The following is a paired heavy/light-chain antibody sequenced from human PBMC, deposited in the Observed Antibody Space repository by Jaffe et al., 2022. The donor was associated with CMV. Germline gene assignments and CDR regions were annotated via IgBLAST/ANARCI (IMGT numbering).Light chain of an antibody. CDR3: QQYNNWPRT. CDR1: QSVSSN. V-gene: IGKV3-15*01. CDR2: GAS. J-gene: IGKJ3*01. Sequence: EIVMTQSPATLSVSPGERATLSCRASQSVSSNLAWYQHKPGQPPRLLIYGASTRATDIPARFSGSGSATEFTLTISSLQSEDFAVYYCQQYNNWPRTFGPGTKVDIK.
Heavy chain of an antibody. Sequence: QVQLVESGGGVVQPGGSLTLSCVASGFTFRSFGMHWVRQAPGKGLEWVAFIWYDGSNKYYSDSVRGRFTISRDNFKRTLYLQMSNLRTEDTAVYYCARDSGGGFCSSNSCPMDVWGKGTTVTVTS. D-gene: IGHD2-2*03. CDR1: GFTFRSFG. CDR3: ARDSGGGFCSSNSCPMDV. J-gene: IGHJ6*04. CDR2: IWYDGSNK. V-gene: IGHV3-33*08.